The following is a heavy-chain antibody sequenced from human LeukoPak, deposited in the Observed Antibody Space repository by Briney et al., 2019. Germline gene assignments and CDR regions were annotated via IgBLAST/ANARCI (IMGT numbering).Heavy chain of an antibody. D-gene: IGHD4-17*01. CDR1: GGSISSYY. V-gene: IGHV4-59*01. J-gene: IGHJ5*02. CDR3: ARSYGDYGGAWFDP. Sequence: SETLSLTCTVAGGSISSYYWSWIRPPPGKGLEWIGYIYYSGSTNYNPSLKSRVTISVDTSKNQFSLKLNSVTAADTAVYYCARSYGDYGGAWFDPWGQGTLVTVSS. CDR2: IYYSGST.